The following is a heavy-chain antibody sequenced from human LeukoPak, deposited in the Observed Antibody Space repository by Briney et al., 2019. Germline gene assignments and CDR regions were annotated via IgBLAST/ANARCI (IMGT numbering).Heavy chain of an antibody. CDR1: GFTFDDYA. J-gene: IGHJ5*02. CDR2: LSWNSGSI. D-gene: IGHD6-19*01. Sequence: SGGSLRLSCAASGFTFDDYAMHWVRQAPGKGLEWVSGLSWNSGSIGYADSVKGRFTISRDNAKNSLYLQMNSLRAEDTALYYCAKSLGRFASIAVAGPYHWGQGTLVTVSS. V-gene: IGHV3-9*01. CDR3: AKSLGRFASIAVAGPYH.